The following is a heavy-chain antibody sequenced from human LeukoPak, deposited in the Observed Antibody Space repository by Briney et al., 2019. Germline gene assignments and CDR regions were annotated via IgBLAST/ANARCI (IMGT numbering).Heavy chain of an antibody. Sequence: PGGSLRLSCAASGFTFSSYEMNWVRQAPGKGLEWVSYISSSGSTIYYADSVKGRFTISRDNAKNSLYLQMNSLRAEDTAVYYCARDISSYSSSWSWTGPGYGMDVWGQGTTVTVSS. CDR1: GFTFSSYE. V-gene: IGHV3-48*03. D-gene: IGHD6-13*01. J-gene: IGHJ6*02. CDR2: ISSSGSTI. CDR3: ARDISSYSSSWSWTGPGYGMDV.